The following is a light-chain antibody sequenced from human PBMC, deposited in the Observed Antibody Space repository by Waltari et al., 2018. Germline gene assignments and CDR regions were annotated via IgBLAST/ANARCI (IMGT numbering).Light chain of an antibody. CDR2: RNT. Sequence: QSVLTQPPSASGTPGQRVTISCSGNSSDLRRTYVYWSQPLPGTAPKLLIFRNTQRPSGIPDRFSASKSGTSASLAISGLRSEDEADYYCAARDDSLSAPVFFGGGTKLTVL. V-gene: IGLV1-47*01. CDR1: SSDLRRTY. J-gene: IGLJ2*01. CDR3: AARDDSLSAPVF.